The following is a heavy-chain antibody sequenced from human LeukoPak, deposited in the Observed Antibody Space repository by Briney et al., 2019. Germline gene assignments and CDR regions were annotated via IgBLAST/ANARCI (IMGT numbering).Heavy chain of an antibody. CDR2: INPNSAGT. V-gene: IGHV1-2*02. CDR1: GYSFTGYY. CDR3: ARGGNWGTFDY. D-gene: IGHD7-27*01. Sequence: ASVKVSCKASGYSFTGYYMHWVRQAPGQGIEWMGWINPNSAGTNYAQKFQGRVTITRDTSISTAYMELSRLRSDDTAVYFCARGGNWGTFDYWGQGTLVTVSS. J-gene: IGHJ4*02.